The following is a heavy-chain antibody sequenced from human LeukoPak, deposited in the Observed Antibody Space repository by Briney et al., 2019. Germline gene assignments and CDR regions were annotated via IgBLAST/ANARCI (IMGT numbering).Heavy chain of an antibody. V-gene: IGHV3-23*01. CDR1: GLIFSSYA. CDR2: ISGSGGSST. D-gene: IGHD6-13*01. J-gene: IGHJ4*02. CDR3: AVDYGSSWHRFDS. Sequence: GGSLRLSCAASGLIFSSYAMSWVRQAPGKRLEWVSSISGSGGSSTYYADSVKGRFTISRDNSKNTLYLQMNSLRAEDTAIYYCAVDYGSSWHRFDSCGQGTLVSVSS.